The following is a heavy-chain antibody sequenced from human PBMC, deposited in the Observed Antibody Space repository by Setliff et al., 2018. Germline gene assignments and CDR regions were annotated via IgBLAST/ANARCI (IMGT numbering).Heavy chain of an antibody. J-gene: IGHJ4*02. V-gene: IGHV4-34*01. Sequence: SETLSLTCGVFVTRGSFSGYYWSWIRQPPGKGLEWIGEISPGGSTIYNPSLRSRVTMSVDTSKNRFSLNLTSVTAADTAVYYCATSGFCSAGSCYSFDDWGRGALVTV. CDR3: ATSGFCSAGSCYSFDD. CDR2: ISPGGST. D-gene: IGHD2-15*01. CDR1: VTRGSFSGYY.